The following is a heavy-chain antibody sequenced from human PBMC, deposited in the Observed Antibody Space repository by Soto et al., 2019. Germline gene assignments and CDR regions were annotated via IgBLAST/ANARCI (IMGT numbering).Heavy chain of an antibody. D-gene: IGHD1-26*01. CDR3: ASQDPGEPGPFAD. J-gene: IGHJ4*02. V-gene: IGHV3-21*01. Sequence: GGSLRLSCAASGFTFSSYSMNWVRQAPGKGLEWVSSISGSSSYIYYADSVKGRFTISRDNAKNSLYLQMNSLRAEDTAVYYCASQDPGEPGPFADWGQGTLVTVSS. CDR2: ISGSSSYI. CDR1: GFTFSSYS.